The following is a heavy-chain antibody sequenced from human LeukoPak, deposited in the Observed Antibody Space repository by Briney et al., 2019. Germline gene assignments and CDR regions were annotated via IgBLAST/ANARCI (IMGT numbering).Heavy chain of an antibody. CDR3: ATASKIVATLNSFDY. D-gene: IGHD5-12*01. J-gene: IGHJ4*02. V-gene: IGHV4-38-2*02. Sequence: SETLSLTCIVSGDSISSGYYWGWIRQPPGKGLEWIGSIYHSGSTYYNPSLKSRVTISVDTSKNQFSLKLSSVTAADTAVYYCATASKIVATLNSFDYWGQGTLVTVSS. CDR2: IYHSGST. CDR1: GDSISSGYY.